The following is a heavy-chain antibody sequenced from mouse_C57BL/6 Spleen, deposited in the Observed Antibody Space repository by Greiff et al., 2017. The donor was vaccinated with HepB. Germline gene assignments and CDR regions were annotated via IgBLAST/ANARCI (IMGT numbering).Heavy chain of an antibody. D-gene: IGHD4-1*01. V-gene: IGHV1-82*01. CDR1: GYAFSSSW. Sequence: VKLQQSGPELVKPGASVKISCKASGYAFSSSWMNWVKQRPGKGLEWIGRIYPGDGDTNYNGKFKGKATLTADKSSSTAYMQLSSLTSEDSAVYFCARSVTGTSFAYWGQGTLVTVSA. J-gene: IGHJ3*01. CDR2: IYPGDGDT. CDR3: ARSVTGTSFAY.